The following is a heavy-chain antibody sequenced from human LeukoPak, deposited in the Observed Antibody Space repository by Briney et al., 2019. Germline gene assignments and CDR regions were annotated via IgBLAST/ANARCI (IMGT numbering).Heavy chain of an antibody. CDR1: GGSFSGYY. CDR2: INHSGST. CDR3: ARARRTLRTKWFGELLSYYYMDV. D-gene: IGHD3-10*01. Sequence: SETLSLTCAVYGGSFSGYYWSWIRQPPGKGLEWIGEINHSGSTNYNPSLKSRVTISVDTSKNQFSLKLSSVTAADTAVYYCARARRTLRTKWFGELLSYYYMDVWGKGTTVTISS. V-gene: IGHV4-34*01. J-gene: IGHJ6*03.